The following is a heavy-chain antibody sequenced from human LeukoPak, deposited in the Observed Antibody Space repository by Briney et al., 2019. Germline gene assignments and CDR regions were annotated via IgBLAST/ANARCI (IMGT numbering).Heavy chain of an antibody. CDR2: INHSGST. J-gene: IGHJ3*02. CDR1: GGSFSGYY. D-gene: IGHD6-19*01. V-gene: IGHV4-34*01. CDR3: AKTNIAVAGHDAFDI. Sequence: SETLSLTCAVYGGSFSGYYWSWIRQPPGKGLEWIGEINHSGSTNYNPSLKSRVTISVDTSKNQFSLKLSSVTAADTAVYYCAKTNIAVAGHDAFDIWGQGTMVTVSS.